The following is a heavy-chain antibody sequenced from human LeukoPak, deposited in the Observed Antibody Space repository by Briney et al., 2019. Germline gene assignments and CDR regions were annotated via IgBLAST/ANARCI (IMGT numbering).Heavy chain of an antibody. Sequence: GGSLRLSCAASGFTFSSYAMHWVRQAPGKGLEWVAVISYDGSNKYYADSVKGRFTISRDNSKNTLYPQMNSLRAEDTAVYYCARTFYDYVGGSYRASNFDYWGQGTLVTVSS. CDR3: ARTFYDYVGGSYRASNFDY. D-gene: IGHD3-16*02. CDR2: ISYDGSNK. J-gene: IGHJ4*02. CDR1: GFTFSSYA. V-gene: IGHV3-30*04.